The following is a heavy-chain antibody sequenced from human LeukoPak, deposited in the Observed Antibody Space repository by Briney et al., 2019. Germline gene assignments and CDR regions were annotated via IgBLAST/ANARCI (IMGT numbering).Heavy chain of an antibody. CDR2: ISGSGGST. J-gene: IGHJ4*02. V-gene: IGHV3-23*01. Sequence: PGGSLRLSCAASGFTLSSYAMSWVRQAPGKGLEWVSAISGSGGSTYYADSVKGRFTISGDNSKNTLYLQMNSLRAEDTAVYYCARPRDSSGYRYYFDYWGQGTLVTVSS. CDR1: GFTLSSYA. D-gene: IGHD3-22*01. CDR3: ARPRDSSGYRYYFDY.